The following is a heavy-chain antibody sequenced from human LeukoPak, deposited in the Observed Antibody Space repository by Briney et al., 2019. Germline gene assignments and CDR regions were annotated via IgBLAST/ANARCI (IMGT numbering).Heavy chain of an antibody. CDR2: IYTSRST. V-gene: IGHV4-61*02. Sequence: MSSETLSLTCTVSGGSISSGGYYWSWIRQPAGKGLEWIGRIYTSRSTNYNPSLKSRVTMSVDTSKNQFSLKLSSVTAADTAVYYCARGELVMDVWGKGTTVTVSS. CDR3: ARGELVMDV. J-gene: IGHJ6*03. D-gene: IGHD6-13*01. CDR1: GGSISSGGYY.